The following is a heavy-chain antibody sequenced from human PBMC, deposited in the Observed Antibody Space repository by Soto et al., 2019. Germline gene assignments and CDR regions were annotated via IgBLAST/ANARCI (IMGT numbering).Heavy chain of an antibody. Sequence: SETLSLTCIVSGGSIRSGSYYWGWIRQPPGKGLEWIGSIYDSGSTYYNVSLKSRVTIAVDTSKSQFSLKLSSVTAADTAVYYCARGAIAAAGTLPYWGQGTLVTVSS. CDR1: GGSIRSGSYY. D-gene: IGHD6-13*01. V-gene: IGHV4-39*07. CDR3: ARGAIAAAGTLPY. CDR2: IYDSGST. J-gene: IGHJ4*02.